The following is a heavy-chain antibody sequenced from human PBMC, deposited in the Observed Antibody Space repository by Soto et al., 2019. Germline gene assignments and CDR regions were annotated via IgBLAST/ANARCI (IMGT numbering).Heavy chain of an antibody. Sequence: GGSLRLSCTTSGFTFDNFAMSWVRQAPGRGLEWVSAISGGGGGTYYADSVKGRFIISRDNSKNTVYLQVNGLRPDDTAVYYCAKGVLLWFGELIPAQFDYWGQGTQVTVSS. CDR2: ISGGGGGT. CDR3: AKGVLLWFGELIPAQFDY. CDR1: GFTFDNFA. D-gene: IGHD3-10*01. V-gene: IGHV3-23*01. J-gene: IGHJ4*02.